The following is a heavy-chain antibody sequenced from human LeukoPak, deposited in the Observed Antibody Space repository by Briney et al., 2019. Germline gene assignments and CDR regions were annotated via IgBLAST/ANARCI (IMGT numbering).Heavy chain of an antibody. Sequence: SETLSLTCAVYGGSFSGYYWSWIRQPPGKGLEWIGEINHSGSTNYNPSLKSRVTISVDTSKNQFSLRLSSVTAADTAVYYCASITMVREGYWGQGTLVTVSS. CDR3: ASITMVREGY. CDR2: INHSGST. D-gene: IGHD3-10*01. CDR1: GGSFSGYY. J-gene: IGHJ4*02. V-gene: IGHV4-34*01.